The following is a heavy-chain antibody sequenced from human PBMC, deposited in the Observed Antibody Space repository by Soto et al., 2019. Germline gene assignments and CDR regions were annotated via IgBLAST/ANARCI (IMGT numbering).Heavy chain of an antibody. Sequence: SVKVSCKASGGTFSSYAISWVRQAPGQGLEWMGGIIPIFGTANYAQKFQGRVTITADESTSTAYMELSSLRSEDTAVYYCARNDYYDSSGYPYNWFDPWGQGTLVTVSS. CDR3: ARNDYYDSSGYPYNWFDP. CDR1: GGTFSSYA. D-gene: IGHD3-22*01. CDR2: IIPIFGTA. J-gene: IGHJ5*02. V-gene: IGHV1-69*13.